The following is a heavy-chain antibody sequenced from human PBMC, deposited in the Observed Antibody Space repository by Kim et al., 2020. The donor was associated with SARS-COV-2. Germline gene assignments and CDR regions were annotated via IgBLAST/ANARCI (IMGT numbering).Heavy chain of an antibody. J-gene: IGHJ4*02. CDR3: ARESILTMVRGALDY. V-gene: IGHV1-69*04. CDR1: GGTFSSYA. D-gene: IGHD3-10*01. Sequence: SVKVSCKSSGGTFSSYAISWVRQAPGQGLEWMGRIIPILGIANYAQKFQGRVTITADKSTSTAYMELSSLRSEDTAVYYCARESILTMVRGALDYWGQG. CDR2: IIPILGIA.